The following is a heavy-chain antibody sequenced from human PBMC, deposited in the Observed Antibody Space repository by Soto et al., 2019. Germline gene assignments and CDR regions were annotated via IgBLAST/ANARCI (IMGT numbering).Heavy chain of an antibody. CDR1: GYTFNTYG. D-gene: IGHD3-10*01. Sequence: ASVKVSCKASGYTFNTYGLSWVRQAPGQGLEWMGWISTYTGNTDYPQRFQGRVTMDTDTSTSPAYLDLRSLTSEDTAVYYCVRDVSVSSGSFGGYWGQGTLVTVSS. J-gene: IGHJ4*02. V-gene: IGHV1-18*01. CDR3: VRDVSVSSGSFGGY. CDR2: ISTYTGNT.